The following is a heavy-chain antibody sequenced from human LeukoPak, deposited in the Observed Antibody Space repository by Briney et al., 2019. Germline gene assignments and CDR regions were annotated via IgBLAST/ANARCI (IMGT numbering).Heavy chain of an antibody. CDR1: GFTLSNHW. Sequence: GGSLRLSCAASGFTLSNHWMIWVRQAPGKGLECVANIKQDGIEKYYLDSVKGRFTISRDNAKNSVYLQMNSLRAEDTAVYYCARAPATNEWRCMDYWGQGTLVTVSS. D-gene: IGHD2-8*02. CDR3: ARAPATNEWRCMDY. V-gene: IGHV3-7*01. CDR2: IKQDGIEK. J-gene: IGHJ4*02.